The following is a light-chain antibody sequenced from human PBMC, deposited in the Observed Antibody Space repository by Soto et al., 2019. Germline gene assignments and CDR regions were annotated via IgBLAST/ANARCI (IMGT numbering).Light chain of an antibody. V-gene: IGKV3-20*01. CDR3: QQYVRSPPYT. CDR2: GST. J-gene: IGKJ2*01. Sequence: EVGLTQSPGTLSLSPGERATLSCRASQSVSTNYFAWYQQKRGQSPKLLIFGSTDRATGIPDSFSGSGSVTDFTLTISRLEPEDFAVYYCQQYVRSPPYTFGQGTKLEIK. CDR1: QSVSTNY.